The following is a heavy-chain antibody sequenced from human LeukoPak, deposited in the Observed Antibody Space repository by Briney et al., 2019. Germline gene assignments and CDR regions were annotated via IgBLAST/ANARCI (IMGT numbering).Heavy chain of an antibody. V-gene: IGHV4-59*11. J-gene: IGHJ4*02. Sequence: SETLSLTCTASGGSISSHYWSWIRQPPGKRLEWIGYIYYSGSTNYNPSLKSRVTISVDTSKNQFSLKLSSVTAADTAVYYCARAPMRYYDSSGYFRSLELDYWGQGTLVTVSS. CDR3: ARAPMRYYDSSGYFRSLELDY. D-gene: IGHD3-22*01. CDR1: GGSISSHY. CDR2: IYYSGST.